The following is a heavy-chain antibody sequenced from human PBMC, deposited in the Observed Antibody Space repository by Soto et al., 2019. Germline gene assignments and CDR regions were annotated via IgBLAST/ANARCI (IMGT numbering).Heavy chain of an antibody. D-gene: IGHD3-3*01. CDR1: GFTFSSYA. CDR2: ISYDGSNK. V-gene: IGHV3-30-3*01. J-gene: IGHJ4*02. Sequence: GGSLRLSCAASGFTFSSYAMHWVRQAPGKGLEWVAVISYDGSNKYYADSVKGRFTISRDNSKNTLYLQMNSLRAEDTAVYYCAREGYDFWSGSLTYYFDYWGQGTLDTVSS. CDR3: AREGYDFWSGSLTYYFDY.